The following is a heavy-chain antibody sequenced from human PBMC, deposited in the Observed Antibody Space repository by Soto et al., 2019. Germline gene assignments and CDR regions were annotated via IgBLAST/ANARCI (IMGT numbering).Heavy chain of an antibody. CDR3: VRDGGAY. D-gene: IGHD3-16*01. V-gene: IGHV3-30-3*01. CDR2: TSYDGSNK. Sequence: QVQLVESGGGVVQPGRSLRLSCAASGFTFSSYAMHWVRRAPGKGLEWVAVTSYDGSNKYYADSVKGRFTISRDNSKNTLYLQMNILRPEDTALYYCVRDGGAYWGQGTLVMGSS. J-gene: IGHJ4*02. CDR1: GFTFSSYA.